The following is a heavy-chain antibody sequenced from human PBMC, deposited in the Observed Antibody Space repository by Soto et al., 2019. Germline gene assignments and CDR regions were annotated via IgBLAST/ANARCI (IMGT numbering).Heavy chain of an antibody. V-gene: IGHV3-13*01. CDR1: GFTFSSYD. D-gene: IGHD1-1*01. CDR2: IGTAGDT. CDR3: ARGNWNEPFDY. J-gene: IGHJ4*02. Sequence: GGSLRLSCAASGFTFSSYDMHWVRQATGKGLEWVSAIGTAGDTYYPGSVKGRFTISRENAKNSLYLQMNSLRAGDTAVYYCARGNWNEPFDYWGQGTLVTVPQ.